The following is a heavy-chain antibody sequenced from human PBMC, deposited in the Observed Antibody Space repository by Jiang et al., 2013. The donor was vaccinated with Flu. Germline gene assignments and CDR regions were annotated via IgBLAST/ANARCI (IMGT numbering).Heavy chain of an antibody. J-gene: IGHJ5*02. Sequence: LLKPSETLSLTCTVSGGSISSSSYSWGWIRQPPGKGLEWIGNMYYSGSTYYNPSLRSRVIISVDTSKNQFSLKLSSVTAADTALYYCARSSGGKVITNWLDPWGQGTPGHRLL. D-gene: IGHD3-22*01. CDR1: GGSISSSSYS. V-gene: IGHV4-39*01. CDR2: MYYSGST. CDR3: ARSSGGKVITNWLDP.